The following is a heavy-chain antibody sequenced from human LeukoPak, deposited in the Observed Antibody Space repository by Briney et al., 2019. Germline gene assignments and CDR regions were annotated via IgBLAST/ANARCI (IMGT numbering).Heavy chain of an antibody. J-gene: IGHJ3*02. CDR3: ATAARITMVRGVIIEHRAFDI. CDR1: GYTLTELS. D-gene: IGHD3-10*01. V-gene: IGHV1-24*01. Sequence: ASVTVSCKVSGYTLTELSMHWVRQPPGKGRGWMGGFHPEEGETIYAQKFQGRVTITEDASRDTAYMELSSLRSEDTAVYYCATAARITMVRGVIIEHRAFDIWGQGTMVTVSS. CDR2: FHPEEGET.